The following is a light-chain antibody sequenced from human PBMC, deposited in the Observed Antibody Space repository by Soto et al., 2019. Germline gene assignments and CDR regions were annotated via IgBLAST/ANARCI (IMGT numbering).Light chain of an antibody. V-gene: IGKV3-20*01. Sequence: EIVLTQSPGTLSLSPGDGATLSCRASQSVSGNSLAWYQQKPGQAPRLLIYGASTRPTGIPDKFSGSGSGTDFTLTISRLEAEDFAVYYCQQYGSFPYTFGQGTKLQIK. CDR3: QQYGSFPYT. J-gene: IGKJ2*01. CDR2: GAS. CDR1: QSVSGNS.